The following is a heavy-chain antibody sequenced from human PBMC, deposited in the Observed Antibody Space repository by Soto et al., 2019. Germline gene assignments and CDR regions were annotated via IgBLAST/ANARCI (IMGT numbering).Heavy chain of an antibody. CDR3: ARGRGYSYGLDP. J-gene: IGHJ5*02. Sequence: SETLSLSCTVSGDSIGSNNNYWSWIRQPPGEGLEWIGFISYSGTTSYSPSLKSRVAISLDTSKNQFSLSLSSVTAADTAVYYCARGRGYSYGLDPWGQGTLVTVSS. CDR1: GDSIGSNNNY. CDR2: ISYSGTT. V-gene: IGHV4-30-4*01. D-gene: IGHD5-18*01.